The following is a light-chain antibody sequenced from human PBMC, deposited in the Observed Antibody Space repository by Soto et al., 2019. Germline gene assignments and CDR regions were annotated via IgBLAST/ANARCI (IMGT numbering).Light chain of an antibody. CDR3: MQGTHWPKT. V-gene: IGKV2-30*02. CDR1: QGLVHGDGNTY. J-gene: IGKJ1*01. Sequence: DVVMTQSPLSLPVSLGQPASISCRSSQGLVHGDGNTYLNWFQQRPGQSPRRLIYDVSNRDSGVPDRFSGSGSGTSVTLMSSRVEAEDVGVYFCMQGTHWPKTFGQGTKVEIK. CDR2: DVS.